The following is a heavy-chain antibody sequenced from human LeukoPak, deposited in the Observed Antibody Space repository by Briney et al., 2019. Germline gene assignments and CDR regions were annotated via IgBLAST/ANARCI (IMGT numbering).Heavy chain of an antibody. D-gene: IGHD1-26*01. CDR1: GFSFSTCS. Sequence: GGSESLLCGASGFSFSTCSMTCARHSRGEGLEWLANIKEEGSGKVYMHCEKGRFTISRDNDKNSLYLQINTLRVDHSAVYYCARDAYSGKYGSIDICGQGTILTISS. V-gene: IGHV3-7*01. CDR3: ARDAYSGKYGSIDI. CDR2: IKEEGSGK. J-gene: IGHJ3*02.